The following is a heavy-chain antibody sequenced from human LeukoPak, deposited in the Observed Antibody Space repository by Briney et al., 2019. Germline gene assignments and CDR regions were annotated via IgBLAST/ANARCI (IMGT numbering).Heavy chain of an antibody. CDR3: ARHRFGSGSNNWFDP. D-gene: IGHD3-10*01. CDR2: IYFTGRS. V-gene: IGHV4-59*08. J-gene: IGHJ5*02. CDR1: GGSIRSYY. Sequence: PSETLSLTCTVSGGSIRSYYWSWIRQAPGKGLECIGYIYFTGRSNYNPSLKSRVSISVDTSKNHFSLKLSSVTAADTAVYYCARHRFGSGSNNWFDPWGQGTLVTVSS.